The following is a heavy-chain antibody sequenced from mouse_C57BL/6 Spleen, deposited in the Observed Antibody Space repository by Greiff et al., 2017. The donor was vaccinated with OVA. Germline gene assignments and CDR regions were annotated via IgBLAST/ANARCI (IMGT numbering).Heavy chain of an antibody. CDR2: ISSGSSTI. D-gene: IGHD1-1*01. V-gene: IGHV5-17*01. CDR3: ATTVVAWYFDV. Sequence: EVMLVESGGGLVKPGGSLKLSCAASGFTFSDYGMHWVRQAPEKGLEWVAYISSGSSTIYYADTVKGRFTISRDNAKNTLFLQMTSLRSEDTAMYYCATTVVAWYFDVWGTGTTVTVSS. J-gene: IGHJ1*03. CDR1: GFTFSDYG.